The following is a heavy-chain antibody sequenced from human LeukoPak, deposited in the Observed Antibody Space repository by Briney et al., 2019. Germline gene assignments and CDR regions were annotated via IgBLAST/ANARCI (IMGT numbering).Heavy chain of an antibody. D-gene: IGHD3-22*01. CDR1: GGSISSSSYY. V-gene: IGHV4-39*01. CDR2: IYYSGST. Sequence: PSETLSLTCTVSGGSISSSSYYWGWIRQPPGKGLEWIASIYYSGSTYYNPSLKSRVTISVDTSKNQFSLKLSSVTAADTAVYYCARHVHYYDSSGYRYYYGMDVWGQGTTVTVSS. J-gene: IGHJ6*02. CDR3: ARHVHYYDSSGYRYYYGMDV.